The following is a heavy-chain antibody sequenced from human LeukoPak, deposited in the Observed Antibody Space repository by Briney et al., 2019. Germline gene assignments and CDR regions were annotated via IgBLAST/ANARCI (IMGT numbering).Heavy chain of an antibody. CDR3: AKDRGY. CDR1: GFTFRNYG. CDR2: ISDDGTKR. Sequence: GGSLRLSCAASGFTFRNYGLHWVRQAPGKGLEWVAIISDDGTKRHYADSVKGRFSISRDNSKNTLFLHMNSLRAEDTAVYYCAKDRGYWGQGTLVSVSS. V-gene: IGHV3-30*18. J-gene: IGHJ4*02.